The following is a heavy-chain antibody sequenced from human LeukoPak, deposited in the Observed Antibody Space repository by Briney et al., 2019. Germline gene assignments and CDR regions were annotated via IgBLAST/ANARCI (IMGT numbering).Heavy chain of an antibody. CDR1: GFTFSTYS. CDR2: VSSSSSFI. J-gene: IGHJ3*02. Sequence: GGSLRLSCSASGFTFSTYSINWVRQAPGKGLEWVSYVSSSSSFIYYADSVKGRFTISRDNANNSLYLQMDSLRADDTAVYYCARGGGAFDIWGQGTVVTV. D-gene: IGHD3-10*01. V-gene: IGHV3-21*06. CDR3: ARGGGAFDI.